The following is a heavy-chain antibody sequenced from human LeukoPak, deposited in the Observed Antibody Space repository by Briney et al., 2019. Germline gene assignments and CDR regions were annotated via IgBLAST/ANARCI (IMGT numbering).Heavy chain of an antibody. CDR3: APESARDY. V-gene: IGHV3-30*03. CDR2: ISYDGSNK. Sequence: PGGSLRLSCAASGFTFSSYGMHWVRQAPGKGLEWVAVISYDGSNKYYADSVKGRFTISRDNSKNTLYLQMTSLRAEDRAVYYCAPESARDYWGQGTLVTVSS. CDR1: GFTFSSYG. J-gene: IGHJ4*02.